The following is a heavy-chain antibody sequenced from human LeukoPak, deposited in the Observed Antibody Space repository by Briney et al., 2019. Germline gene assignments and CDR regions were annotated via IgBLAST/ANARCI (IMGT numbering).Heavy chain of an antibody. J-gene: IGHJ5*02. CDR1: GFTFASHA. CDR3: ARDLKGFNL. V-gene: IGHV3-7*04. Sequence: GGSLRLSCEASGFTFASHAMSWVHQAPGKGLEWVANIKQDGSQKFYLDSVKGRFTISRDNGNNSLYLHMSRLRVEDTAVYYCARDLKGFNLWGQGALVTVSS. CDR2: IKQDGSQK.